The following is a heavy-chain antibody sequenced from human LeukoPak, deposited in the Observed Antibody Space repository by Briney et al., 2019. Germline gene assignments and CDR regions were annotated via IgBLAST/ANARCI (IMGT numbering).Heavy chain of an antibody. D-gene: IGHD5-12*01. V-gene: IGHV3-7*05. CDR3: ARDSGYNAFDY. J-gene: IGHJ4*02. CDR2: INQDGSAK. CDR1: GFLFSNSW. Sequence: GGSLRLSCADSGFLFSNSWMAWVRQAPGRGLEWLANINQDGSAKTCVDSVKGRFAISRDNAKNSLYLQMNSLRAEDTAMYYCARDSGYNAFDYWGQGTLVTVSS.